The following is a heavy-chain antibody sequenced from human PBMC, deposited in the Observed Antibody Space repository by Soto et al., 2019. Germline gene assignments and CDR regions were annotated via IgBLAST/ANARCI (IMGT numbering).Heavy chain of an antibody. J-gene: IGHJ4*02. CDR2: INAGNGNT. V-gene: IGHV1-3*01. Sequence: GASVKVSCKASGYTSTSYAMHWVRQAPGQRLEWMGWINAGNGNTKYSQKFQGRVTITRDTSASTAYMELSSLRSEDTAVYYCARSPGYSYGDYWGQGTLVTVSS. D-gene: IGHD5-18*01. CDR1: GYTSTSYA. CDR3: ARSPGYSYGDY.